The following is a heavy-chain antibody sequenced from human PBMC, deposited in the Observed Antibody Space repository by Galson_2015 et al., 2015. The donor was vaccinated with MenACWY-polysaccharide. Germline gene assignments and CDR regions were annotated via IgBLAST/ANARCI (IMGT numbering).Heavy chain of an antibody. J-gene: IGHJ6*02. V-gene: IGHV1-69*13. CDR1: GGTFSRYA. CDR2: NIPIFGAV. D-gene: IGHD4-17*01. Sequence: SVKVSCKASGGTFSRYAISWVRQAPGQGLEWMGGNIPIFGAVNYAQKFQGRVTITADESTSTAYMELSSLRSEDTAVYYCASGSGDPSGRYYYYYGMDVWGQGTPVTVSS. CDR3: ASGSGDPSGRYYYYYGMDV.